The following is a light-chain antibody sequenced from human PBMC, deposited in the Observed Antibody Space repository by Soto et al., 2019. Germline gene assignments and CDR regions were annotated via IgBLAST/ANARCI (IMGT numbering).Light chain of an antibody. CDR1: QSVSSSY. Sequence: EMVLTQSPGTLSLSPGERATLSCRASQSVSSSYLAWYQQNPGQAPRLLIYGASSRATGIPDRFSGSGSGKDFALTIISLEPEEFAVYYCQQYGSSPYTFGQGTQLEI. CDR2: GAS. V-gene: IGKV3-20*01. J-gene: IGKJ2*01. CDR3: QQYGSSPYT.